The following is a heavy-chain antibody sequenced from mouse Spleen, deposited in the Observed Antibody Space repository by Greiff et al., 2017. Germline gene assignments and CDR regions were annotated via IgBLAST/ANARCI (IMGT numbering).Heavy chain of an antibody. CDR1: GFNIKDTY. J-gene: IGHJ2*01. CDR3: ARGGDDGGWGNY. V-gene: IGHV14-3*02. CDR2: IDPANGNT. Sequence: VQLQQSGAELVKPGASVKLSCTASGFNIKDTYMHWVKQRPEQGLEWIGRIDPANGNTKYDPKFQGKATITADTSSNTAYLQLSSLTSEDTAVYYCARGGDDGGWGNYWGQGTPLTVSA. D-gene: IGHD1-1*02.